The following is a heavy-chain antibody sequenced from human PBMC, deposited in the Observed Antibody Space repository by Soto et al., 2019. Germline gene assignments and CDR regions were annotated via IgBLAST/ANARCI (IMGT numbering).Heavy chain of an antibody. CDR3: ARGGGYDSFDY. Sequence: PSETLSLTCTVSGASISYGGFSGSWIRQSPGKGLEWIGYISHLESTYFHPSFKSRLTMSIDRTRNQFSLKLSSVTAADMAVYYCARGGGYDSFDYWGQGVLVTVSS. CDR2: ISHLEST. D-gene: IGHD5-12*01. CDR1: GASISYGGFS. J-gene: IGHJ4*02. V-gene: IGHV4-30-2*06.